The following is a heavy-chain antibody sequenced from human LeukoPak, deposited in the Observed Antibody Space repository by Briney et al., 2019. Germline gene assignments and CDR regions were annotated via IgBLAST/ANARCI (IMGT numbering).Heavy chain of an antibody. CDR2: ISWNSGTI. Sequence: GRSLRLSCAGSGFIFNNYAMHWVRQPPGKGLEWVSGISWNSGTIDYADSVRGRFTISRDNAKNSLYLQMDSLRAEDTAVYYCAKDRSRYCSSTSCQYFDYWAREPWSPSPQ. J-gene: IGHJ4*02. V-gene: IGHV3-9*01. D-gene: IGHD2-2*01. CDR1: GFIFNNYA. CDR3: AKDRSRYCSSTSCQYFDY.